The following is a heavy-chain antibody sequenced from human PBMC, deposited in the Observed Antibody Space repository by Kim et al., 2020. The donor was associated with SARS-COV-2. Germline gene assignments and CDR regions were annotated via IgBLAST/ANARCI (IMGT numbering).Heavy chain of an antibody. CDR1: GFTFSSYA. V-gene: IGHV3-23*01. D-gene: IGHD3-3*01. Sequence: GGSLRLSCAASGFTFSSYAMSWVRQAPGKGLEWVSAISGSGGSTYYADSVKGRFTISRDNSKNTLYLQMNSPRAEDTAVYYCAKDAHATSYDFWSGNQEDYFDYWGQGTLVTVSS. CDR2: ISGSGGST. J-gene: IGHJ4*02. CDR3: AKDAHATSYDFWSGNQEDYFDY.